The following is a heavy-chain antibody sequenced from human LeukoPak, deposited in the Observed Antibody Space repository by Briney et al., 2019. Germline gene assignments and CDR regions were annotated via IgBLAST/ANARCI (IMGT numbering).Heavy chain of an antibody. V-gene: IGHV4-34*01. CDR2: INHSGST. Sequence: PSGTLSLTCAVYGGSFSGYYWSWIRQPPGKGLEWIGEINHSGSTNYNPSLKSRVTISVDTSKNQFSLKLSSVTAADTAVYYCARLRGEGDYYYYYYYMDVWGKGTTDTVSS. D-gene: IGHD2-21*01. CDR3: ARLRGEGDYYYYYYYMDV. J-gene: IGHJ6*03. CDR1: GGSFSGYY.